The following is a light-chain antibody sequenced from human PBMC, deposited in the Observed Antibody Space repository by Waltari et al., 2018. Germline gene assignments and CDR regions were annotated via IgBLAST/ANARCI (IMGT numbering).Light chain of an antibody. CDR1: NSNIGNNY. Sequence: QSVLTQSPSVSAAPGQKVTVSCSGSNSNIGNNYVSWYQQLPGTAPKLIIYANDERPSGTPDRFSASKSATSATLAITGLQTGDEADYYCGTWDSSLSAVVFGGGTKLTVL. CDR3: GTWDSSLSAVV. J-gene: IGLJ3*02. CDR2: AND. V-gene: IGLV1-51*02.